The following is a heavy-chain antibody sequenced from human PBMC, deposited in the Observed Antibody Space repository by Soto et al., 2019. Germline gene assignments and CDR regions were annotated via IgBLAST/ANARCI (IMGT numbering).Heavy chain of an antibody. Sequence: ASVKVSCKASGYTFTSYAMHWVRQAPGQRLEWMGWINAGNGNTKYSQKFQGRVTITRDTSASTAYMELSSLRAEDTAVYYCARDRIQLEDYYYYGMDVWGQGTTVTVSS. CDR3: ARDRIQLEDYYYYGMDV. CDR2: INAGNGNT. D-gene: IGHD5-18*01. J-gene: IGHJ6*02. V-gene: IGHV1-3*01. CDR1: GYTFTSYA.